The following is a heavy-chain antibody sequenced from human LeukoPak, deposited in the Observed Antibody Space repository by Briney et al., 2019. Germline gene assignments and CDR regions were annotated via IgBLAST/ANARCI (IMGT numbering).Heavy chain of an antibody. D-gene: IGHD3-10*01. V-gene: IGHV3-64D*06. CDR2: ISSNGGST. CDR3: VKEASLWFGKFDP. Sequence: GGSLRLSCSASGFTFSSYAMHWVRQAPGKGLEYVSAISSNGGSTYYADSVKGRFTISRDNSKNTLYLQMSSLRAGDTAVYYCVKEASLWFGKFDPWGQGTLVTVSS. J-gene: IGHJ5*02. CDR1: GFTFSSYA.